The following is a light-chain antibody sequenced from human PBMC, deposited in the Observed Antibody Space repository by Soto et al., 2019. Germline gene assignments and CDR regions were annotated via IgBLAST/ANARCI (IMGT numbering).Light chain of an antibody. Sequence: DIQMAQSPSSLSASIGDRVTITCRASQGISEYLAWYQQRPGNAPNLLIYGASILQSGVPSRFSGSGSGTHFTLTISSLQPEDVATYYCHSYNSIPRTFGQVTTVEIK. V-gene: IGKV1-27*01. CDR1: QGISEY. J-gene: IGKJ1*01. CDR2: GAS. CDR3: HSYNSIPRT.